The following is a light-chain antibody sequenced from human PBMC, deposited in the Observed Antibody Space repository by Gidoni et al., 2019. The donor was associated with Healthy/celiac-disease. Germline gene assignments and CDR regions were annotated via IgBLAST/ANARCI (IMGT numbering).Light chain of an antibody. CDR2: AAS. CDR1: QGISSY. CDR3: QQRNSYPHT. Sequence: DIQLTQSPSFLSASVGDRVTITCRASQGISSYLAWYQHKPGKEPKLLIYAASTMPSGFPSRFSGSVSGTECTLTISSLQPEDFATDYCQQRNSYPHTFGGGTKGEIK. V-gene: IGKV1-9*01. J-gene: IGKJ4*01.